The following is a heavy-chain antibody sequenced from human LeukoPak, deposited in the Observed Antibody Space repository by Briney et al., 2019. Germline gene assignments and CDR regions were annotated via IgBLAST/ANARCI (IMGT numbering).Heavy chain of an antibody. CDR1: GYPFTSYG. CDR2: ISAYNGNT. J-gene: IGHJ6*02. V-gene: IGHV1-18*01. CDR3: AATEDSSSWYTYYYYGMDV. Sequence: ASVKVSCKASGYPFTSYGISWVRQAPGQGLEWMGWISAYNGNTNYAQKLQGRVTMTTDTSTSTAYMELRSLRSDDTAVYYCAATEDSSSWYTYYYYGMDVWGQGTTVTVSS. D-gene: IGHD6-13*01.